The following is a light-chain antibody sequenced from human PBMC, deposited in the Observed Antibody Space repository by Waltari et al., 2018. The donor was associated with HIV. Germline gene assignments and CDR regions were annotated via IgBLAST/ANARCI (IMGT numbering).Light chain of an antibody. CDR2: RNN. Sequence: QSVLTQPPSASGPPGQRVTISCSGSSSHIGSYYISWYPQLPGPAHKLLIYRNNQRPSGVPDRLSGSKSGTSASLAISGLRSEDEADYYCAAWADSLSAVVFGGGTKLTVL. CDR1: SSHIGSYY. J-gene: IGLJ2*01. CDR3: AAWADSLSAVV. V-gene: IGLV1-47*01.